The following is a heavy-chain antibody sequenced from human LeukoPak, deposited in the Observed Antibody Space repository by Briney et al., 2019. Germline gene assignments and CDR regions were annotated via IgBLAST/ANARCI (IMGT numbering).Heavy chain of an antibody. CDR2: VNGDGGST. Sequence: GGSLRLSCAASGFTFSSYWMHWVRQDPGKGLVWVSRVNGDGGSTTYADSVKGRFTMSRDNAKNTLYLQMNSLRAEDTAVYYCAKDQAVHTAMVFDYWGQGTLVTVSS. CDR1: GFTFSSYW. J-gene: IGHJ4*02. D-gene: IGHD5-18*01. V-gene: IGHV3-74*01. CDR3: AKDQAVHTAMVFDY.